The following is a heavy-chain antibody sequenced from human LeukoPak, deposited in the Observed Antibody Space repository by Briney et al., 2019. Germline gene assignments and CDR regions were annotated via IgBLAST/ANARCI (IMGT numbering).Heavy chain of an antibody. D-gene: IGHD3-22*01. CDR3: ARGAGSYYYDSSGYPNDAFDI. J-gene: IGHJ3*02. CDR1: GFTFSSYW. Sequence: GGSLRLSCAASGFTFSSYWMHWVRQAPGKGLVWVSRINSYGSSTSYADSVKGRFTISRDNAKNTLYLQMNSLRAEDTAVYYCARGAGSYYYDSSGYPNDAFDIWGQGTMVTVSS. CDR2: INSYGSST. V-gene: IGHV3-74*01.